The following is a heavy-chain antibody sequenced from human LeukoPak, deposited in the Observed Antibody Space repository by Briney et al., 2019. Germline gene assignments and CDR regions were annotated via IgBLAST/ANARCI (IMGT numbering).Heavy chain of an antibody. CDR1: GFTFCDYA. CDR3: ARAYGNFDY. Sequence: GRSLRLSCTASGFTFCDYAMNWVRQAPGKGLEWVSYISISGSSMYYADSVKGRFTISRDNAKNSLSLQMNSLRAEDTAVYYCARAYGNFDYWGQGTLVTVSS. D-gene: IGHD3-10*01. CDR2: ISISGSSM. J-gene: IGHJ4*02. V-gene: IGHV3-48*03.